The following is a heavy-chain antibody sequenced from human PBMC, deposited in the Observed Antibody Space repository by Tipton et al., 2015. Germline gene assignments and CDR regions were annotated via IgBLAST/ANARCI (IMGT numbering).Heavy chain of an antibody. V-gene: IGHV4-59*01. CDR3: ARAQGSAAPFVY. Sequence: TLSLTCTVSGGSISSCYWSWVRQPPGRGLEWIGYKYSSGSTNYNSSLKSRLTLSEDTSKRQFSLKLTSVTAADTAVYFCARAQGSAAPFVYWGQGPLVTVPS. CDR2: KYSSGST. J-gene: IGHJ4*02. CDR1: GGSISSCY. D-gene: IGHD6-13*01.